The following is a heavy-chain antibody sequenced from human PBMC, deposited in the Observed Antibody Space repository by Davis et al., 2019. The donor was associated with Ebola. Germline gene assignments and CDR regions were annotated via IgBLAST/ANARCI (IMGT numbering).Heavy chain of an antibody. D-gene: IGHD2-15*01. CDR1: GFSFSTYA. CDR3: ARDCSGGSCHYYYYYGMDV. V-gene: IGHV3-23*01. CDR2: VSGSGSST. Sequence: GESLKISCVASGFSFSTYAMTWVRQAPGKGLEWVSTVSGSGSSTYYADSVKDRFTISRDNFKNSLYLQLDSLRADDTAVYYCARDCSGGSCHYYYYYGMDVWGQGTTVTVSS. J-gene: IGHJ6*02.